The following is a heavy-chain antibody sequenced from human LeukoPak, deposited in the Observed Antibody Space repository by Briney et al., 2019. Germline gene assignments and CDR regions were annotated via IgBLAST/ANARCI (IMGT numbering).Heavy chain of an antibody. CDR1: GGSISSGGYY. D-gene: IGHD3-9*01. Sequence: SQTLSLTCTVSGGSISSGGYYWSWIRQHPGKGLEWIGYIYYSGSTYYNPSLKSRVTISVDTSKNQFSLKLSSVTAADTAVYYRARVIGVPPDILTGYLGDYYYGMDVWGQGTTVTVSS. J-gene: IGHJ6*02. CDR2: IYYSGST. V-gene: IGHV4-31*03. CDR3: ARVIGVPPDILTGYLGDYYYGMDV.